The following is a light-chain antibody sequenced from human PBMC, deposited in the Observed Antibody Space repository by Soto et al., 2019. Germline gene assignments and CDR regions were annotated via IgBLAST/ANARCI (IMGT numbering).Light chain of an antibody. CDR2: KAS. V-gene: IGKV1-5*03. CDR3: QQYNSYSYT. J-gene: IGKJ2*01. CDR1: QSIGTW. Sequence: DIQLTQSPSTLSASVGDRVTITCRASQSIGTWLAWYQQKPGKVPKLLIYKASSLESGVPSRFSGSGSGTEFTLTISSLQPDDFATYYCQQYNSYSYTFGQGTKLEIK.